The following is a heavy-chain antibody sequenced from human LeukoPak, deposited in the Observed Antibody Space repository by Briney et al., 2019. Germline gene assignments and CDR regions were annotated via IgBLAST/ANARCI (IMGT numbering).Heavy chain of an antibody. J-gene: IGHJ4*02. CDR3: AKALYYYDSSGYLH. CDR1: GFSFSSYS. V-gene: IGHV3-48*01. D-gene: IGHD3-22*01. CDR2: ISSSSRAI. Sequence: SGGSLRLSCAVSGFSFSSYSMNWVRQPPGKGLEWITYISSSSRAIYYADSVKGRFTISRDNSKNTLYLQMNSLRAEDTAVYYCAKALYYYDSSGYLHWGQGTLVTVSS.